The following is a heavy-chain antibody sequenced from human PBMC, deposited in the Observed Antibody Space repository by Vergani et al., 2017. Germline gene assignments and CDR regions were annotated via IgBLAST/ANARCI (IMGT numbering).Heavy chain of an antibody. Sequence: QVQLQESGPGLVKPSETLSLTCTVSGGSVSSGNFYWSWIRQPAGKGLEWIGHIYYSGNTNYNPSLKSRVTISVDTSKNQFSLKLSSVTAADMAVYFCARRYCSTNSCSGFDHWGQGTLVTVSS. CDR2: IYYSGNT. CDR3: ARRYCSTNSCSGFDH. CDR1: GGSVSSGNFY. D-gene: IGHD2-2*01. J-gene: IGHJ4*02. V-gene: IGHV4-61*10.